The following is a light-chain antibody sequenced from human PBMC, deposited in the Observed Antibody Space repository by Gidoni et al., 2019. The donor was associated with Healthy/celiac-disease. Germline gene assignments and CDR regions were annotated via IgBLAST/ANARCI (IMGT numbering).Light chain of an antibody. CDR1: QSVLYSSNNKNY. CDR3: QQYYSTPT. Sequence: DIVMTQSPDSLAVSLCERATINCKSSQSVLYSSNNKNYLAWYQQKPGQPPKLLIYWASTRESGVTDRFSGSGSGTDFTLTISSLKAEDVAVYYCQQYYSTPTFGQGTKLEIK. J-gene: IGKJ2*01. V-gene: IGKV4-1*01. CDR2: WAS.